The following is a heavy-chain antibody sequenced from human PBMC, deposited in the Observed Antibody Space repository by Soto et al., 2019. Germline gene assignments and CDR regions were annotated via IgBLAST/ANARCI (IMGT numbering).Heavy chain of an antibody. V-gene: IGHV3-33*05. CDR2: IEDNAKNR. D-gene: IGHD2-15*01. Sequence: QVQLVESGGGVVQPGTSLRLSCTASGFTFNSYRIHWVRQAPGKGLERLALIEDNAKNRFYADSVKGRFSISRDNSRNTVYLQVNGLRAEDTAVYYCASEGDDYCSGTRCFHYYALDVWGQGTKVIVSS. CDR1: GFTFNSYR. J-gene: IGHJ6*01. CDR3: ASEGDDYCSGTRCFHYYALDV.